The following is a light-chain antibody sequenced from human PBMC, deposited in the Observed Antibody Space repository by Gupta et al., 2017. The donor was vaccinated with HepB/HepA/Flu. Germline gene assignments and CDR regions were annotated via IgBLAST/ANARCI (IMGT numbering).Light chain of an antibody. V-gene: IGKV3-15*01. CDR2: GAS. J-gene: IGKJ2*02. CDR1: QSVSSN. CDR3: QHYNSWPGN. Sequence: ELLMTQSPATLSVSPGERATLSCRASQSVSSNLAWYQQKPGQAPRLLIYGASTRATGFPARFSGSGSGTEFTLTISSLQSEDFAVYFCQHYNSWPGNFGQGTKLEIK.